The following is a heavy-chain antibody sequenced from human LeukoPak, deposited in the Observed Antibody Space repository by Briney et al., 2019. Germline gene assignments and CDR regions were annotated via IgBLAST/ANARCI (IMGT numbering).Heavy chain of an antibody. CDR2: ISGSGGST. V-gene: IGHV3-23*01. D-gene: IGHD6-19*01. CDR3: AKDLDSYSSGWNTLDY. J-gene: IGHJ4*02. CDR1: GFTVSRNY. Sequence: GGSLRLSCTASGFTVSRNYMRWVRQAPGKGLEWVSAISGSGGSTYYADSVKGRFTISRDNSKNTLYLQMNSLRAEDTAVYYCAKDLDSYSSGWNTLDYWGQGTLVTVSS.